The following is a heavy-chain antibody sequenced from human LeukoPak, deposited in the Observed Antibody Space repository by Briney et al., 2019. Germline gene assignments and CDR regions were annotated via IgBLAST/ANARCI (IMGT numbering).Heavy chain of an antibody. CDR2: IYTSGST. J-gene: IGHJ6*03. Sequence: SETLSLTCTVSGGSISSGSYYWSWIRQPAGNGLEWIGRIYTSGSTNYNPSLKSRVTISVDTSKNQFSLKLSSVTAADTAVYYCARSVRGAMSGYYYYMDVWGKGTTVTISS. CDR3: ARSVRGAMSGYYYYMDV. D-gene: IGHD3-10*01. V-gene: IGHV4-61*02. CDR1: GGSISSGSYY.